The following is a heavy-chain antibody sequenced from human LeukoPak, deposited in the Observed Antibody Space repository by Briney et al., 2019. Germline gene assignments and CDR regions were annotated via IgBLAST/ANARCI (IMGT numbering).Heavy chain of an antibody. CDR1: GESISSHY. CDR3: ARDRDRSSWYYFDS. V-gene: IGHV4-59*11. D-gene: IGHD6-13*01. Sequence: PSETLSLTCNVSGESISSHYWSWTRQSPGKGLEWIGYVTNSGTTKFNPSLKSRVTISRDTSKNQISLRLSSVTAADTAVYYCARDRDRSSWYYFDSWGQGTLVTVSS. CDR2: VTNSGTT. J-gene: IGHJ4*02.